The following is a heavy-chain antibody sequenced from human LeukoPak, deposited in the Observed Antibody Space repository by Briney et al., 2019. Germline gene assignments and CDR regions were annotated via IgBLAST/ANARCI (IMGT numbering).Heavy chain of an antibody. CDR2: INHSGST. J-gene: IGHJ4*02. CDR1: GGSFSTYY. Sequence: PSETLSLTCAVYGGSFSTYYWSWIRQPPGKGLEWIGEINHSGSTNYNPSLKSRVTISVDTSNTQFSLKVNSVTAADTAVYYCVTVAEAGFSFDYWGQGTLVTVSS. D-gene: IGHD6-19*01. CDR3: VTVAEAGFSFDY. V-gene: IGHV4-34*01.